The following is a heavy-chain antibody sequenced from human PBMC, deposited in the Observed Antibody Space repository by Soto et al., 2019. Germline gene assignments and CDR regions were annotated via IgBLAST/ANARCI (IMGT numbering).Heavy chain of an antibody. D-gene: IGHD4-17*01. CDR3: ARFKDDYGDPHDAFDI. CDR2: INWNGGST. Sequence: GGSLRLSCAASGFTFDDYGMSWVRQAPGKGLEWVSGINWNGGSTGYADSVKGRFTISRDNAKNSLYLQMNSLRAEDTALYYCARFKDDYGDPHDAFDIWGQGTMVTVSS. J-gene: IGHJ3*02. V-gene: IGHV3-20*04. CDR1: GFTFDDYG.